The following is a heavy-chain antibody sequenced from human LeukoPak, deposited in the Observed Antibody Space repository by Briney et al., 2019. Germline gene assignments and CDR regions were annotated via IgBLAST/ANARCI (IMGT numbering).Heavy chain of an antibody. D-gene: IGHD5-18*01. CDR2: IYHSGST. CDR3: ARRSGYSYGYDY. J-gene: IGHJ4*02. CDR1: GYSISSGYY. V-gene: IGHV4-38-2*01. Sequence: SETLSLTCAVSGYSISSGYYWGWIRQPPGKGLEWIGSIYHSGSTYYNPSLESRVTISVDTSKNQFSLKLSSVTAADTAVYYCARRSGYSYGYDYWGQGTLVTVSS.